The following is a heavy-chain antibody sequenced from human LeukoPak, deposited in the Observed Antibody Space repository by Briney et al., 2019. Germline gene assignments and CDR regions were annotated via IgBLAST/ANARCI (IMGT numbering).Heavy chain of an antibody. J-gene: IGHJ6*03. V-gene: IGHV5-51*01. Sequence: HGESLKISCKGSGYSFSTYWIGWVRQMPGKGLEWMGLIYPGDSDTRYSPSFEGQVTISADKSITTAYLHWSSLKASDTAMYYCAKVVELATLTGDSYTYSYHMDVWGKGTAVTVSS. D-gene: IGHD5-24*01. CDR2: IYPGDSDT. CDR1: GYSFSTYW. CDR3: AKVVELATLTGDSYTYSYHMDV.